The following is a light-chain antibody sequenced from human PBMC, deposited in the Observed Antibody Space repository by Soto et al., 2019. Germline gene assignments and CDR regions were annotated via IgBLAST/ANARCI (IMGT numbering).Light chain of an antibody. CDR2: GAS. Sequence: DIVLTQSPVTLSLSPGDRATLSCRASETVSSYLLWYQQKPGQPPRLLIYGASTRATGIPARFSGSGSGTEFTLTISSLQSEDFAVYYCQQYNNWPRTFGQGTKVDIK. CDR1: ETVSSY. CDR3: QQYNNWPRT. V-gene: IGKV3-15*01. J-gene: IGKJ1*01.